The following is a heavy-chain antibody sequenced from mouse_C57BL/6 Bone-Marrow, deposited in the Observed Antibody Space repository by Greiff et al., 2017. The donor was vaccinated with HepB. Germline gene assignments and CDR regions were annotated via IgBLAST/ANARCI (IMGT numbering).Heavy chain of an antibody. D-gene: IGHD1-1*02. CDR2: IHPNSGST. Sequence: VQLQQSGAELVKPGASVKLSCKASGYTFTSYWMHWVKQRPGKGLEWIGMIHPNSGSTNYNEKFKSKATLTVDKSSSTAYMQLSSLTSEDSAVDYCARYYPAWFAYWGQGTPVTVSA. J-gene: IGHJ3*01. CDR3: ARYYPAWFAY. CDR1: GYTFTSYW. V-gene: IGHV1-64*01.